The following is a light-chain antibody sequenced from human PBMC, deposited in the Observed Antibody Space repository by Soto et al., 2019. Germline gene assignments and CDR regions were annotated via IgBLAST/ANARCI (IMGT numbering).Light chain of an antibody. V-gene: IGKV3-15*01. J-gene: IGKJ1*01. Sequence: EIVMTQSPATLSVSPGERATLSCKASQSVGTYLVWYQQKPGQAPRLLIYGASTRATGVPARFSGGGSGTEFTLTISSLQSEDFAIYHCQQYDNLPPWTFGQGTKVEIK. CDR3: QQYDNLPPWT. CDR2: GAS. CDR1: QSVGTY.